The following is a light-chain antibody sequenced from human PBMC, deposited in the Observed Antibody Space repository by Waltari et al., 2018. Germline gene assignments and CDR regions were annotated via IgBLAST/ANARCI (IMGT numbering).Light chain of an antibody. CDR1: NLGSKN. Sequence: SYVLTQPPSVSVAPGKTASITCGGNNLGSKNVHWYQRKAGQAPELVIFYNDDRPSGIPERFSGSNSGNTATLTISRVEAGDEADYYCQVWDSSSDHVVFGGGTKLTVL. CDR2: YND. CDR3: QVWDSSSDHVV. J-gene: IGLJ2*01. V-gene: IGLV3-21*04.